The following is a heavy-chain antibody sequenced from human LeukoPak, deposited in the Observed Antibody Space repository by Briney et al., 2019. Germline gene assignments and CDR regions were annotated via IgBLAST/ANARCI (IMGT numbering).Heavy chain of an antibody. CDR2: IYYSGST. CDR1: GGSISSSSYY. D-gene: IGHD3-16*01. V-gene: IGHV4-39*01. J-gene: IGHJ5*02. Sequence: RSSETLSLTCTVSGGSISSSSYYWGWIRQPPGKGLEWIGSIYYSGSTYYHPSLKSRVTISVYTAKNQFSLKLHSVTAADTAVYYCARHPPVHKGEDWFDPWGQGTLVSVSS. CDR3: ARHPPVHKGEDWFDP.